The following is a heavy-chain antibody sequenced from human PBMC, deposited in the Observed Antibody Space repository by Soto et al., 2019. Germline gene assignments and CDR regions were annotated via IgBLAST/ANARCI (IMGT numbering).Heavy chain of an antibody. CDR3: AKGADSSGYYNFDC. CDR2: ISYDGSNI. CDR1: GFTFRSYG. Sequence: QVQLVESGGGVVQPGRSLGLSCAASGFTFRSYGMQWVRQAPGKGLEWVAVISYDGSNIYYGDSVKGRFTISRDNSKNTLYLQMSSLRAEDTAVYYCAKGADSSGYYNFDCWGQGTLVTVSS. J-gene: IGHJ4*02. D-gene: IGHD3-22*01. V-gene: IGHV3-30*18.